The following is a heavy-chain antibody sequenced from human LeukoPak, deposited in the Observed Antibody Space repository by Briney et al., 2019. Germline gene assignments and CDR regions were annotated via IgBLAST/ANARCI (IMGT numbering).Heavy chain of an antibody. J-gene: IGHJ4*02. CDR2: LNTGGNST. CDR3: TREGAYDSGTYGAGDY. CDR1: GFNFSNYW. V-gene: IGHV3-74*01. Sequence: GGSLRLSCTASGFNFSNYWMHWVRQAPGKGLVWVSRLNTGGNSTIYADSVKGRFIISRENAKNTLYLQMNSLRADDTGVYYCTREGAYDSGTYGAGDYGGQGTLVTVS. D-gene: IGHD3-10*01.